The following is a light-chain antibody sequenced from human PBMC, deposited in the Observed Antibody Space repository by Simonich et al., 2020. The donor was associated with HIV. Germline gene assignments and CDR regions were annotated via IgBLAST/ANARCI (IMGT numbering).Light chain of an antibody. CDR1: QSLLNCNGYNY. Sequence: DIVMTQSPLSLPVTPGEPASISCRSSQSLLNCNGYNYLDWYLQKPGQSPQLLINLGSNRASGGPDRLSGSGSGTDFTLKISRVEAEDVGVYYCMQALQTPRTFGQGTKVEIK. J-gene: IGKJ1*01. CDR2: LGS. V-gene: IGKV2-28*01. CDR3: MQALQTPRT.